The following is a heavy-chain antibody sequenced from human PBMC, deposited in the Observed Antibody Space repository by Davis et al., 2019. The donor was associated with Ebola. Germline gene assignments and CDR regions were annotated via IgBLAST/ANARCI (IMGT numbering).Heavy chain of an antibody. CDR3: ARDSQYSSSSFYYYYGMDV. CDR1: GYTFTSYA. Sequence: AASVKVSCKASGYTFTSYAMHWVRQAPGPRLEWMGWINAGNGNTKYSQKFQGRVTITRDTSASTAYMELSSLRSEDTAVYYCARDSQYSSSSFYYYYGMDVWGQGTTVTVSS. J-gene: IGHJ6*02. D-gene: IGHD6-6*01. CDR2: INAGNGNT. V-gene: IGHV1-3*01.